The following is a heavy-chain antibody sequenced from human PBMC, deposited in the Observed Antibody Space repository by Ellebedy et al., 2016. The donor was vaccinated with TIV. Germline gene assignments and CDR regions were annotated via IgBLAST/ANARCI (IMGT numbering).Heavy chain of an antibody. CDR2: ISSSSSYI. D-gene: IGHD3-22*01. CDR1: EFTFSSYS. Sequence: GESLKISCAASEFTFSSYSMNWVRQAPGKGLEWVSSISSSSSYIYYADSVKGRFTISRDNAKNSLYLQMNSLRAEGTAVYYCARDIVSGAYYYDSSGYDNGMDVWGQGTTVTVSS. J-gene: IGHJ6*02. V-gene: IGHV3-21*01. CDR3: ARDIVSGAYYYDSSGYDNGMDV.